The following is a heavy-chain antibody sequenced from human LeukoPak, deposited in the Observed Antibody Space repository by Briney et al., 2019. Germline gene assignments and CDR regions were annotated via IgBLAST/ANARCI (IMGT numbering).Heavy chain of an antibody. J-gene: IGHJ4*02. CDR2: IIPILGIA. V-gene: IGHV1-69*04. D-gene: IGHD2-15*01. Sequence: SVKVSCKASGGXFSSYAISWVRQAPAQGLEWMGRIIPILGIAIHAHHFQGRVPITADKCTSTAYLELSSLRSEDTDVYYCASGGDCSGGSCYYYFDYLGQGTLVGVCS. CDR1: GGXFSSYA. CDR3: ASGGDCSGGSCYYYFDY.